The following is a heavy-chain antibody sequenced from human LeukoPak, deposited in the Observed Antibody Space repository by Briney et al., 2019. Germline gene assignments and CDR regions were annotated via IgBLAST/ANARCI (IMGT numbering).Heavy chain of an antibody. D-gene: IGHD6-19*01. J-gene: IGHJ5*02. CDR2: ISGSGTAT. CDR1: GFTSSTYA. Sequence: PGGSLRLSCEVSGFTSSTYAMAWVRQAPGKGLEWVSGISGSGTATRYAESVKGRFTISRDNSKSTLYLQMNTLRAEDTAVYYCAKGATSGWLLYWFDPWGQGALVTVSS. CDR3: AKGATSGWLLYWFDP. V-gene: IGHV3-23*01.